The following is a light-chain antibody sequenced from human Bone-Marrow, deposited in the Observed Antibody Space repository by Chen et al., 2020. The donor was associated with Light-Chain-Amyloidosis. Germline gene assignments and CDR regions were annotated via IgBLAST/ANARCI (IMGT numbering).Light chain of an antibody. CDR2: DDS. J-gene: IGLJ3*02. CDR1: NIGSTS. CDR3: V. Sequence: SYVLTQPSSVSVAPGQTATIACGGNNIGSTSVHWYQQTPGQAPLLVVYDDSDRPSGIPERVSGANSGDAATLAISRGEAGDRSSDRPVFGGGTKLTVL. V-gene: IGLV3-21*02.